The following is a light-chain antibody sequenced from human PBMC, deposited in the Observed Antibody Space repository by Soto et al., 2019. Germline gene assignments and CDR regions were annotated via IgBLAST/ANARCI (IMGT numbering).Light chain of an antibody. CDR3: QQYSPWPLYT. CDR1: QSVNSD. V-gene: IGKV3-15*01. CDR2: DAS. Sequence: GMPQKPATVPASPGERVTLSCRASQSVNSDLAWYQQTPGQAPRPLIYDASTRAAGVPARFSGSGSGTEFTLTISSLQTEDFALYYCQQYSPWPLYTFGQGTKVDIK. J-gene: IGKJ2*01.